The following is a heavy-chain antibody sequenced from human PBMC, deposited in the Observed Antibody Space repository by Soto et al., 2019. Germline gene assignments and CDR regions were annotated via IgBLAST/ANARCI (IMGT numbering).Heavy chain of an antibody. CDR2: ISGSGDST. J-gene: IGHJ4*02. CDR3: ARVDTAMVFDY. D-gene: IGHD5-18*01. CDR1: GFTFSSYA. Sequence: EVQLLESGGGLVQPGGSLRLSCAASGFTFSSYAMSWVRQAPGKGLEWVSVISGSGDSTYYADSVKGRFTISRDNSKNTLYLQMNSLRAEDTAVYYCARVDTAMVFDYWCQGTLVTVSS. V-gene: IGHV3-23*01.